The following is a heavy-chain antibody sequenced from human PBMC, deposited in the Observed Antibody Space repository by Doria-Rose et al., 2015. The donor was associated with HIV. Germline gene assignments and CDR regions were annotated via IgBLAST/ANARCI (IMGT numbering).Heavy chain of an antibody. Sequence: VQLQESWGGLVRPGGSLRLSCATSGFTFSSHRINWVRQAPGQGLEWVSSISSTSAYINYADSARGRFTISRDNARNSLYLQMDSLRAEDTAIYYCATGVTLDYWGQGTLVTVSS. D-gene: IGHD3-10*01. CDR1: GFTFSSHR. CDR2: ISSTSAYI. J-gene: IGHJ4*02. CDR3: ATGVTLDY. V-gene: IGHV3-21*01.